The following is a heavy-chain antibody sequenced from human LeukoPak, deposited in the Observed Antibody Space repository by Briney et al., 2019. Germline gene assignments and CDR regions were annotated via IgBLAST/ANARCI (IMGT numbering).Heavy chain of an antibody. CDR2: ISGSSSYI. V-gene: IGHV3-21*01. CDR1: GFTFSSYS. CDR3: ARGRSTWHLDY. D-gene: IGHD1-26*01. J-gene: IGHJ4*02. Sequence: GGSLRLSCAASGFTFSSYSMNWVRQAPGKGLEWVSSISGSSSYIYYADSVKGRFTISRDNANNSLYLQMNSLRAEDTAVYYCARGRSTWHLDYWGQGTLVTVSS.